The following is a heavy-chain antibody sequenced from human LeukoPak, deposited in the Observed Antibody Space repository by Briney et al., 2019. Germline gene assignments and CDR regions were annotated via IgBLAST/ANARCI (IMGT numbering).Heavy chain of an antibody. CDR1: GFTFSSYS. Sequence: GGSLRLSCAASGFTFSSYSMNWVRQAPGKGLEWVSFIYSGGGTFYADSVKGRFTISRDDSKNTLYLQLNSLRAEDTAVYYCARDFGDYFFDCWGQGTLVTVSS. CDR3: ARDFGDYFFDC. CDR2: IYSGGGT. D-gene: IGHD4-17*01. J-gene: IGHJ4*02. V-gene: IGHV3-66*01.